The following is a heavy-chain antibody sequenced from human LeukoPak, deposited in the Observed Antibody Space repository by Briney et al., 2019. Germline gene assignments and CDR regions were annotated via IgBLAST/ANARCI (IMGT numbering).Heavy chain of an antibody. J-gene: IGHJ4*02. Sequence: GGSLRLSCAASGFTFRDYHMSWIRQAPGKGLEWVAYIVGSSSYTNYADSVKGRFTISRDNSKNTLYLQMNSLRAEDTAVYYCAKSPADYGDDLFDCWGQGTLVTVSS. CDR2: IVGSSSYT. D-gene: IGHD4-17*01. V-gene: IGHV3-11*03. CDR3: AKSPADYGDDLFDC. CDR1: GFTFRDYH.